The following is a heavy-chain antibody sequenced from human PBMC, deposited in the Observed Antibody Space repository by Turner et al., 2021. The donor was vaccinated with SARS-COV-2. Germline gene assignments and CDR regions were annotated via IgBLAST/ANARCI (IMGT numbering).Heavy chain of an antibody. J-gene: IGHJ4*02. CDR3: ARDLGSIAVAN. Sequence: EVQLVESGGGLVQPGGSLRLSCAASGFTFSSYSMNWVRQAPGKGLEWVSYISSSSSTTYYADSVKGRFTISRDNAKNSLYLQMNSLRAEDTAVYYRARDLGSIAVANWGQGTLVTVSS. CDR2: ISSSSSTT. V-gene: IGHV3-48*01. CDR1: GFTFSSYS. D-gene: IGHD6-19*01.